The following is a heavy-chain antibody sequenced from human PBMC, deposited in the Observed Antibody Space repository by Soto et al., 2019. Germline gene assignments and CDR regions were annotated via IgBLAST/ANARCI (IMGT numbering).Heavy chain of an antibody. Sequence: GGSLRLSCAASGFTFSSYGMHWVRQAPGKGLEWVAVISYDGSNKYYADSVKGRFTTSRDNSKNTPYLQMNSLRAEDTAVYYCAKEYDSSSWYRPAYYYYGMDVWGQGTTVTVSS. CDR3: AKEYDSSSWYRPAYYYYGMDV. CDR2: ISYDGSNK. CDR1: GFTFSSYG. V-gene: IGHV3-30*18. D-gene: IGHD6-13*01. J-gene: IGHJ6*02.